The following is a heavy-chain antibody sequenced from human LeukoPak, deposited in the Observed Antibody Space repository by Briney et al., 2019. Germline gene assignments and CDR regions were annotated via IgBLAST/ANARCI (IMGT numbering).Heavy chain of an antibody. J-gene: IGHJ4*02. D-gene: IGHD1-26*01. V-gene: IGHV3-66*01. Sequence: PGGSLRLSCAASGFTVSSNYMSWVRQAPGKGLEWVSVIYSGGSTYYADSVKGRFTISRDNSKNTLYLQMNSLRAEDTAVYYCARDHGDSGSPRLDFDYWGQGTLVTVSS. CDR3: ARDHGDSGSPRLDFDY. CDR1: GFTVSSNY. CDR2: IYSGGST.